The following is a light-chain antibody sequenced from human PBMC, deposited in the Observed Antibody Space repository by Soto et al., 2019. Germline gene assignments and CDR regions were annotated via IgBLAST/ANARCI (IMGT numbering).Light chain of an antibody. CDR2: GAS. Sequence: EIVMTQSPVTLSFXPXEXXTXXXIASQSVSSSYLAWYQQKPGQAPRLLINGASTRATGIPARFSGSGSGTDFILTISSLQSEDSAVYYCQQYNNWPRTFGQGTKVDI. CDR1: QSVSSSY. V-gene: IGKV3-15*01. J-gene: IGKJ1*01. CDR3: QQYNNWPRT.